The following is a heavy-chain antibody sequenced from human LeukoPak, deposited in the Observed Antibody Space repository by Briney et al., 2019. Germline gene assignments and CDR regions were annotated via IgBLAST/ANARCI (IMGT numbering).Heavy chain of an antibody. Sequence: GGSLRLSCAVSGLNFRSFWMSWVRQARGKGLEWVANIKQDETEKFYVDSVKGRFTISRDNAKNSLYLQMNSLRVEDSAVYYCARGFYFSMTELYYLDLWGRGTLVTASS. CDR2: IKQDETEK. V-gene: IGHV3-7*04. CDR3: ARGFYFSMTELYYLDL. J-gene: IGHJ2*01. CDR1: GLNFRSFW. D-gene: IGHD2-8*01.